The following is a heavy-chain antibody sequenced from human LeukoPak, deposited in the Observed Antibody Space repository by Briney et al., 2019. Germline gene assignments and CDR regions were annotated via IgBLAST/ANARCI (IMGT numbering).Heavy chain of an antibody. V-gene: IGHV5-51*01. J-gene: IGHJ4*02. CDR3: ARLGDAARCDY. Sequence: GESLKISCRGSGYSFTSYWIGWVRQMPAKGLEWMGIIYPGGSDTRYSPSFQGQVTISADKSISTAYLQWSSLKASDTAMYYCARLGDAARCDYWSQGTLVTVSS. CDR1: GYSFTSYW. D-gene: IGHD1-26*01. CDR2: IYPGGSDT.